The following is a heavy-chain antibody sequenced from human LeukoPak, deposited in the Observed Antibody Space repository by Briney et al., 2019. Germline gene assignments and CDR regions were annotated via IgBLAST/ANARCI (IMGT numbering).Heavy chain of an antibody. CDR3: ARASGGTYYPYFDY. Sequence: GGSLRLSCAASGFTFSDHYMDWARQAPGKGLEWVGRTRNKANSYTTEYAASVKGRFTISRDDSKNSLYLQMNSLKTEDTAVYYCARASGGTYYPYFDYWGQGTLVTVSS. CDR2: TRNKANSYTT. J-gene: IGHJ4*02. CDR1: GFTFSDHY. V-gene: IGHV3-72*01. D-gene: IGHD1-26*01.